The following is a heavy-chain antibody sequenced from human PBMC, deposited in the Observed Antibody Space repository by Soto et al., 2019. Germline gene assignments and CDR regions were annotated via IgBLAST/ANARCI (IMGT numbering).Heavy chain of an antibody. Sequence: GASVKVSCKASGYTFTSYYMHWVRQAPGQGLEWMGIINPSGGSTSYAQKFQGRVTMTRDTSTSTVYMELSSLRSEDTAVYYCARVQKSFRSSYGLEVLFDYWGQGSLVTVPA. V-gene: IGHV1-46*03. CDR2: INPSGGST. J-gene: IGHJ4*02. CDR3: ARVQKSFRSSYGLEVLFDY. CDR1: GYTFTSYY. D-gene: IGHD2-2*01.